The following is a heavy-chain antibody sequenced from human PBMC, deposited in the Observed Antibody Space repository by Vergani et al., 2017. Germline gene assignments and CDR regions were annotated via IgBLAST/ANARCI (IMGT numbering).Heavy chain of an antibody. CDR1: GGSISSSSYY. Sequence: QLQLQESGPGLVKPSETLSLTCTVSGGSISSSSYYCGWIRQPPGKGLEWIGSIYYSGSTYYNPSLKSRVTISVDTSRNQFSLKLSSLTAADTAVYYCARHLAYCGGDCYPYYYGMNVWGQGTTVTVSS. D-gene: IGHD2-21*02. CDR3: ARHLAYCGGDCYPYYYGMNV. V-gene: IGHV4-39*01. CDR2: IYYSGST. J-gene: IGHJ6*02.